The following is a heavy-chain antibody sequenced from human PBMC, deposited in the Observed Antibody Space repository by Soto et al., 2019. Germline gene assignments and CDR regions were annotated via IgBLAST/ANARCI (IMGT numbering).Heavy chain of an antibody. CDR2: MNPNSGNT. Sequence: ASVKVSCKASGYTFTSYDINWVRQATGQGLELLGWMNPNSGNTGYAQKFQGRVTMTRDTSISTAYMELSSLRSEDTAVYFCARGVKYGAYSRWFDPWGQGTLVTVSS. D-gene: IGHD4-17*01. CDR1: GYTFTSYD. J-gene: IGHJ5*02. CDR3: ARGVKYGAYSRWFDP. V-gene: IGHV1-8*01.